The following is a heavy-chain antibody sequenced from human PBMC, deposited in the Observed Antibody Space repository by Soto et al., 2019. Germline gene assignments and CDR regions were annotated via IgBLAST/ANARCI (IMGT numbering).Heavy chain of an antibody. Sequence: QVQLVQSGAEVKKPGASVKVSCKASGYTFTSYGISWVRQAPGQGLEWMGWISAYNGNTNDAQKLQGRVTVTTDTXTSTAYMQLRSLRSDDTPVYYCAGWLSLWYSGRDVWGQGTTVTVSS. CDR2: ISAYNGNT. D-gene: IGHD3-22*01. CDR1: GYTFTSYG. CDR3: AGWLSLWYSGRDV. V-gene: IGHV1-18*01. J-gene: IGHJ6*02.